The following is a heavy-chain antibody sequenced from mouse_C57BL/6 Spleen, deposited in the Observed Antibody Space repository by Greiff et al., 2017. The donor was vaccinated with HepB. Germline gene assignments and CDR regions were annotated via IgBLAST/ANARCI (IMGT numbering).Heavy chain of an antibody. CDR1: GYSFTGYY. J-gene: IGHJ3*01. D-gene: IGHD2-4*01. V-gene: IGHV1-42*01. CDR2: INPSTGGT. CDR3: ARSDYDYGFAY. Sequence: VQLQQSGPELVKPGASVKISCKASGYSFTGYYMNWVKQSPEKSLEWIGEINPSTGGTTYNQKFKAKATLTVDKSSSTAYMQLKSLTSEDSAVYYCARSDYDYGFAYWGQGTLVTVSA.